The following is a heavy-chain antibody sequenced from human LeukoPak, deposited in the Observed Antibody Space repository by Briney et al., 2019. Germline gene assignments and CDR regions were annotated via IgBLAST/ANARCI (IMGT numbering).Heavy chain of an antibody. Sequence: PGGSLRLSCAASGFTFSSYAMSWVRQAPGKGLEWVSAISGSGGSTYYADSVKGRFTISRDNSKNTLYLQMNSLRAEDTAVYYCASSDDYGDYLPMDYWGQGTLVTVSS. V-gene: IGHV3-23*01. CDR3: ASSDDYGDYLPMDY. J-gene: IGHJ4*02. D-gene: IGHD4-17*01. CDR1: GFTFSSYA. CDR2: ISGSGGST.